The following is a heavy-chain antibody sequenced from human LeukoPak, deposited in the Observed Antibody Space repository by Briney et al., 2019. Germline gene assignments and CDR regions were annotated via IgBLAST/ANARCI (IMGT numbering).Heavy chain of an antibody. J-gene: IGHJ4*02. CDR3: ARDRGIDYYDSSGYSN. CDR1: GFTFSSYS. D-gene: IGHD3-22*01. V-gene: IGHV3-48*02. CDR2: ITASGTAM. Sequence: GGSLRLPCAASGFTFSSYSMNWVRQAPGKGLEWVSHITASGTAMFYADSVKGRFTISRDNAKNSLYLQMNSLRDEDTAVYYCARDRGIDYYDSSGYSNWGQGTLVTVSS.